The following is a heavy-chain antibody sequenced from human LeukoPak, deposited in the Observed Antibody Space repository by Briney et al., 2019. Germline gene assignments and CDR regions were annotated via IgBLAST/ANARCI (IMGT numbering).Heavy chain of an antibody. CDR3: AREHCSGGSCYWEYFQH. CDR1: GYTFTSYY. V-gene: IGHV1-2*02. J-gene: IGHJ1*01. CDR2: INPNSGGT. Sequence: VASVKVSCKASGYTFTSYYMHWVRQAPGQGLEWMGWINPNSGGTNYAQKFQGRVTITADKSTSTAYMELSSLRSEDTAVYYCAREHCSGGSCYWEYFQHWGQGTLVTVSS. D-gene: IGHD2-15*01.